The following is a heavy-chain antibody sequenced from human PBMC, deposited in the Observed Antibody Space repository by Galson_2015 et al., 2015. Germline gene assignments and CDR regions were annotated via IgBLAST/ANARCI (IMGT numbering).Heavy chain of an antibody. J-gene: IGHJ2*01. D-gene: IGHD3-22*01. CDR1: GGSISSSSYY. Sequence: ETLSLTCTVSGGSISSSSYYWGWIRQPPGKGLEWIGSIYYSGSTYYNPSLKSRVTISVDTSKNQFSLKLSSVTAADTAVYYCARQGYYYDSSGYSEWYFDLWGRGTLVTVSS. CDR2: IYYSGST. V-gene: IGHV4-39*01. CDR3: ARQGYYYDSSGYSEWYFDL.